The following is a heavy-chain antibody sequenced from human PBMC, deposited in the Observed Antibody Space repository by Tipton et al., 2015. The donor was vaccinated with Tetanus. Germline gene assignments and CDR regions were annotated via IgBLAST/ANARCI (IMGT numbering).Heavy chain of an antibody. Sequence: TLSLTCAVYGGSFTDYSWSWIRQPPGQGLEWIGEVNQAGNTDYIPSLKGRVTMSLDTSKSQLSLNLSSVTDAATAVYYCARGPRTRIYESVGYLFRYFYGMDVWGLGATVTVAS. CDR2: VNQAGNT. CDR1: GGSFTDYS. CDR3: ARGPRTRIYESVGYLFRYFYGMDV. V-gene: IGHV4-34*01. D-gene: IGHD3-22*01. J-gene: IGHJ6*02.